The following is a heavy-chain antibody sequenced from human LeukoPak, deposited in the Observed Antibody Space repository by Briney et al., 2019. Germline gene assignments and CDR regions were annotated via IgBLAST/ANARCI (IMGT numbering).Heavy chain of an antibody. CDR2: IYYSGST. J-gene: IGHJ4*02. V-gene: IGHV4-30-4*01. CDR3: ARVCSNTSCLLDY. CDR1: GGSISSGDYY. D-gene: IGHD2-2*01. Sequence: SETLSLTCTVSGGSISSGDYYWSWIRQPPGKGLEWIGYIYYSGSTYYNPSLKSRVTISVDTSKNQFSLKLSSVTAADTAVYYCARVCSNTSCLLDYWGQGTLVTVSS.